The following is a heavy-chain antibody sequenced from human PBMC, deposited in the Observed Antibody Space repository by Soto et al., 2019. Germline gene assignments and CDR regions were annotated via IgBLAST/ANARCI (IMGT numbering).Heavy chain of an antibody. CDR3: ARTQSLYCSSTSCYDNWFDP. V-gene: IGHV4-4*07. Sequence: SLTCTVSGGSISSYYWSWIRQPAGKGLEWIGRIYTSGSTNYNPSLKSRVTMSVDTSKNQFSLKLSSATAADTAVYYCARTQSLYCSSTSCYDNWFDPWGQGTLVTVSS. CDR1: GGSISSYY. CDR2: IYTSGST. D-gene: IGHD2-2*01. J-gene: IGHJ5*02.